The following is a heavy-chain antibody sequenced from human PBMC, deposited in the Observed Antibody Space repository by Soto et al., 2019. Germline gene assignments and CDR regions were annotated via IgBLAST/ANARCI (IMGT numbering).Heavy chain of an antibody. J-gene: IGHJ4*02. D-gene: IGHD7-27*01. V-gene: IGHV3-74*01. CDR3: ARETGVSDRSPGGFDY. CDR1: GFTFRSYW. CDR2: VNSEGRST. Sequence: GGSLRLSCAASGFTFRSYWMHWVRQAPGGGLVWVSRVNSEGRSTTYADSVKGRFTISRDNAKNTLYLQMNSLRAEDTAVYYCARETGVSDRSPGGFDYWGQGTLVTVSS.